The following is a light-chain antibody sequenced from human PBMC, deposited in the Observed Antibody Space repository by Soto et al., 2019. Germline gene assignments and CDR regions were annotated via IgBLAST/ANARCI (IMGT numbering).Light chain of an antibody. Sequence: DIQMTQSPSSLSASVGDRVTITCRASQSISSYLNWYQQKPGKAPKVLIYAASSLQSGVPSRFSSSGSGTDFTLTISSLQPEDFATYYCQQSYSLPLAFGGWTKV. V-gene: IGKV1-39*01. CDR3: QQSYSLPLA. CDR2: AAS. CDR1: QSISSY. J-gene: IGKJ4*01.